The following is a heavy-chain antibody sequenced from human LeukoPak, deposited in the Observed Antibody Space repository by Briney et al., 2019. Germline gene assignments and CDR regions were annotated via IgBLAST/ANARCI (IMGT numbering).Heavy chain of an antibody. Sequence: PGGSLRVSCATSGFNFNSNAMIWVRQAPGKGLECVSAITAPGDATYYADSVKGRFSISRDNSKNTLYLLLNSLRVEDTALYYCAKAFGTNGYFQLPIDFWGQGTLVTVSS. D-gene: IGHD2-8*01. CDR1: GFNFNSNA. V-gene: IGHV3-23*01. CDR2: ITAPGDAT. J-gene: IGHJ4*02. CDR3: AKAFGTNGYFQLPIDF.